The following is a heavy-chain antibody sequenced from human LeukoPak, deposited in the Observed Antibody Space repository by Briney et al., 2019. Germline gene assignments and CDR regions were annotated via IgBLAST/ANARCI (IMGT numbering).Heavy chain of an antibody. CDR1: GFTFSPCA. Sequence: PGGSLRLSCAASGFTFSPCAMHWVRQAPGKGLEWVAVISYDGSNNYYADSVKGRFTISRDNSKNTLYLQMNSLRAEDTAVYYCAKIQSCSGWYEPFDYWGQGTLVTVST. J-gene: IGHJ4*02. D-gene: IGHD6-19*01. V-gene: IGHV3-30-3*02. CDR3: AKIQSCSGWYEPFDY. CDR2: ISYDGSNN.